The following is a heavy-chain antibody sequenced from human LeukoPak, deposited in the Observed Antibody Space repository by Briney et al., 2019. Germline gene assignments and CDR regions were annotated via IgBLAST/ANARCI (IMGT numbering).Heavy chain of an antibody. CDR3: ARRDRYCSSTSCYGHRFDP. CDR1: GGSISTSSYY. J-gene: IGHJ5*02. Sequence: SETLSLTCTASGGSISTSSYYWGWIRQPPGQGLEWIGSIFYSGSTYYNPSLKSRVIISVDTSKNQFSLKLSSVTAADTAVYYCARRDRYCSSTSCYGHRFDPWGQGTLVTVSS. CDR2: IFYSGST. V-gene: IGHV4-39*01. D-gene: IGHD2-2*01.